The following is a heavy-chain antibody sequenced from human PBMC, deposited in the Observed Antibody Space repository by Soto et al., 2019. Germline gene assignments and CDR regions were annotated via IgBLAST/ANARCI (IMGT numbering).Heavy chain of an antibody. CDR1: GFTFNNFA. V-gene: IGHV3-23*01. Sequence: GGSLRLSCASSGFTFNNFAMSWVRQAPGKGLEWVATISGSCAFTHYAYSVKGRFSISRDSSNSTLSLHTSGLRAEDTAIYYCATVSPLRFFVRWGQGTLVTVSS. CDR2: ISGSCAFT. J-gene: IGHJ4*02. D-gene: IGHD3-3*01. CDR3: ATVSPLRFFVR.